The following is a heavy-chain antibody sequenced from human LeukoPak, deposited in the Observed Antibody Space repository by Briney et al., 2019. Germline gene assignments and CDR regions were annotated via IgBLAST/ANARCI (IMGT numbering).Heavy chain of an antibody. Sequence: SVKVSCKASGGTFSSYTISWVRQAPGQGLEWMGRLIPILGIANYAQKFQGRVAMTRNTSISTSYMELSSLRSEDTAVYYCAREYGSGSYSWFDPWGQGTLVTVSS. J-gene: IGHJ5*02. D-gene: IGHD3-10*01. CDR2: LIPILGIA. CDR3: AREYGSGSYSWFDP. CDR1: GGTFSSYT. V-gene: IGHV1-69*04.